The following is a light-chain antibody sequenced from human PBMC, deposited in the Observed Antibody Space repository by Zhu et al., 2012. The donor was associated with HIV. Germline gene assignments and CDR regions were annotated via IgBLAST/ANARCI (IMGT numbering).Light chain of an antibody. J-gene: IGKJ4*01. CDR3: QQYDDSVLT. V-gene: IGKV3-20*01. CDR1: QSVSSSY. Sequence: EIVLTQSPGTLSLSPGERATLSCRASQSVSSSYLAWYQHKPGQAHRLLIYGTSRRATGIPDRFSGSGSGTDFTLTISRLEPEDFAAYYCQQYDDSVLTFGGGTKVEIK. CDR2: GTS.